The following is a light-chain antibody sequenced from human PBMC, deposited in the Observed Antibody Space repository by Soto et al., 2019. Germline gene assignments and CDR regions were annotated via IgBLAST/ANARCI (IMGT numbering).Light chain of an antibody. CDR2: SAS. CDR1: QSVTSNN. J-gene: IGKJ1*01. Sequence: EIVLTQSPGTLSLSPGERVTLSCRASQSVTSNNLAWYQQRPGQAPRLLIYSASSRATGIPDRFSGSGSGTDFTLTISSLQSDDFAVYYCQQYDNWPWTFGQGTKVE. V-gene: IGKV3-20*01. CDR3: QQYDNWPWT.